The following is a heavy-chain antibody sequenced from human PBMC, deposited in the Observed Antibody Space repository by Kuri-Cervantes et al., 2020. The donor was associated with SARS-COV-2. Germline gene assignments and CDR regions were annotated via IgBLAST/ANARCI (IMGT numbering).Heavy chain of an antibody. V-gene: IGHV4-59*04. D-gene: IGHD6-19*01. CDR3: ARYSSGWYPYYYGMDV. CDR2: IYYSGST. Sequence: SETLSLTCTVSGGSISSYYWSWIRQPPGKGLEWIGYIYYSGSTYYNPSLKSRVTISVDTSKNQFSLKLSSVTAADTAVYYCARYSSGWYPYYYGMDVWGQGTTVTVSS. CDR1: GGSISSYY. J-gene: IGHJ6*02.